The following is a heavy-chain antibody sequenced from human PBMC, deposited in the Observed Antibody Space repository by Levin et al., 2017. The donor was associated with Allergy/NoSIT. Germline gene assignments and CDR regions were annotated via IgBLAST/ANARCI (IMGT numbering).Heavy chain of an antibody. CDR3: AKDTDIVALDTIFDY. D-gene: IGHD5-12*01. J-gene: IGHJ4*02. V-gene: IGHV3-23*01. Sequence: GGSLRLSCAASGFIFSSYAMSWVRQAPGKGLEWVSTISGSAGSTYYADSVKGRFTISRDNSKNTLYLQMNSLRAGDTAIYYCAKDTDIVALDTIFDYWGQGTLVTVSS. CDR1: GFIFSSYA. CDR2: ISGSAGST.